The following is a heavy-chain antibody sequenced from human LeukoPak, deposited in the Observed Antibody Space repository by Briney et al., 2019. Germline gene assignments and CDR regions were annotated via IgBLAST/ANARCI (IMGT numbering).Heavy chain of an antibody. V-gene: IGHV3-11*04. J-gene: IGHJ5*02. CDR3: ARDFPDMTTVTLSDNNWFDP. Sequence: GGSLRLSCAASGFTFSDYYMSWIRPAPGKVLEWVSYISSSGSTIYYADSVKGRFTISRDNAKNSLYLQMNSLGAEDTAVYYCARDFPDMTTVTLSDNNWFDPWGQGTLVTVSS. CDR2: ISSSGSTI. CDR1: GFTFSDYY. D-gene: IGHD4-17*01.